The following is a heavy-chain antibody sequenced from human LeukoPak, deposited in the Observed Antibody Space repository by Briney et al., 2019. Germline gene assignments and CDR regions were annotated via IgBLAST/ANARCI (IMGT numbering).Heavy chain of an antibody. CDR1: GFTFSSYW. D-gene: IGHD1-26*01. V-gene: IGHV3-7*01. Sequence: GGSLRLSCAASGFTFSSYWMGWVRQAPGKGLEWVAKIKEDGSQKQYVDSVKGRFTISRDNAKNSLYLQMSSLRAEDTAVYYCARDRGGGSYDYWGQGTVATVSS. CDR3: ARDRGGGSYDY. J-gene: IGHJ4*02. CDR2: IKEDGSQK.